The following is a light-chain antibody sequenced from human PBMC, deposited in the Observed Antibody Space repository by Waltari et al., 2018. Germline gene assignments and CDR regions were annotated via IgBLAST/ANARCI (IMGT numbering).Light chain of an antibody. CDR3: QTWVTGIRVV. CDR2: NVN. Sequence: QSALTQPASVSGSPGQSITITCTGSTSDVGGYYYVSWYKHHPAEAPKLLIYNVNERPSGVPNRFSGSSSGTERYLTISSLQSDDEADYYCQTWVTGIRVVFGGGTKLTVL. V-gene: IGLV2-14*03. CDR1: TSDVGGYYY. J-gene: IGLJ2*01.